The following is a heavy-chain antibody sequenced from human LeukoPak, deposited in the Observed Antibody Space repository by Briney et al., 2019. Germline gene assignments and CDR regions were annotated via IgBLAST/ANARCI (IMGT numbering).Heavy chain of an antibody. CDR1: GGSISSSSYY. D-gene: IGHD2-2*02. Sequence: SETLSLTCTVSGGSISSSSYYWGWIRQPPRKGLEWIGSIYYSGSTYYNPSLKSRVTISVDTSKNQFSLKLSSVTAADTAVYYCASVDCSSTCCYTFYFDYWGQGTLVTVSS. CDR2: IYYSGST. CDR3: ASVDCSSTCCYTFYFDY. V-gene: IGHV4-39*01. J-gene: IGHJ4*02.